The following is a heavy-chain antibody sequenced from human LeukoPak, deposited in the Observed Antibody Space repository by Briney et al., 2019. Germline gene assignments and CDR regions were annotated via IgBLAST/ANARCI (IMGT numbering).Heavy chain of an antibody. CDR3: ARGGPPGYYYDYYMDV. J-gene: IGHJ6*03. V-gene: IGHV4-4*07. CDR1: GGSISSYY. CDR2: IYTSGST. Sequence: SETLSLTCTVSGGSISSYYWSWIRQPAGKGLEWIGRIYTSGSTNYNPSLKSRVTMSVDTSKNQFSLKMSSVTAADTAVYFCARGGPPGYYYDYYMDVWGKGTTVTISS.